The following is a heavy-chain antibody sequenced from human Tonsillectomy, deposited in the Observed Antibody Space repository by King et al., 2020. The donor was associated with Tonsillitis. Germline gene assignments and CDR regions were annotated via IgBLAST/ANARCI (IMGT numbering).Heavy chain of an antibody. J-gene: IGHJ4*02. D-gene: IGHD3-3*01. CDR3: ARALVYSDFWSGQNYFDY. V-gene: IGHV3-33*01. CDR2: IWYDGSNQ. Sequence: VQLVESGGGVVQPGRSLRLSCAASGFTFSSFGMHWVRQAPGKGLEWVAFIWYDGSNQYYADSVKGRFTISRDNSKNTLYLQMNSLRAEDTAVYNCARALVYSDFWSGQNYFDYWGQGTLVTVSS. CDR1: GFTFSSFG.